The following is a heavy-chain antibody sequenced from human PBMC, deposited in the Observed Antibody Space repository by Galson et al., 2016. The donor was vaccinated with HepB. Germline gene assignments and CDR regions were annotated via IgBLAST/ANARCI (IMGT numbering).Heavy chain of an antibody. Sequence: SVKVSCKASGYTFTAYGVTWVRQAPGQGLEWVGTISGSGGNTKYAQKFQNRVTLTRDISTSTANMELRSLKSDDTAVYYCAKDVLFDFVWDNYRRGYRFGLDIWGQGTTVTVSS. CDR3: AKDVLFDFVWDNYRRGYRFGLDI. V-gene: IGHV1-18*01. J-gene: IGHJ6*02. D-gene: IGHD3-16*02. CDR1: GYTFTAYG. CDR2: ISGSGGNT.